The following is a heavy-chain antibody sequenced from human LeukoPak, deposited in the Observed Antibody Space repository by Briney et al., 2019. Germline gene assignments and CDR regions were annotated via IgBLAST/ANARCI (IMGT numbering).Heavy chain of an antibody. J-gene: IGHJ3*02. D-gene: IGHD5-24*01. Sequence: PGGSLRLSCAASGFTFSSYEMNWVRQAPGKGLEWVSYISSSGSTIYYADSVKGQFTISRDNAKNSLYLQMNSLRAEDTAVYYCARVGMATKGAFDIWGQGTMVTVSS. V-gene: IGHV3-48*03. CDR3: ARVGMATKGAFDI. CDR1: GFTFSSYE. CDR2: ISSSGSTI.